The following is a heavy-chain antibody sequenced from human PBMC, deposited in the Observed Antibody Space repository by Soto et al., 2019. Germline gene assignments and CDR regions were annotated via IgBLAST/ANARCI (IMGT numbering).Heavy chain of an antibody. Sequence: EVQLVESGGGLVQPGGSLRLSCSVSGFTFNSAWMSWVRQAPGKGLEWVVNINQDGNEKFYVDSVMGRFTISIDNAKNSLFLQMNSLRVEDTAVYYCASTPVAARYFDYWGRGTLVTVSS. D-gene: IGHD6-6*01. CDR3: ASTPVAARYFDY. CDR1: GFTFNSAW. CDR2: INQDGNEK. V-gene: IGHV3-7*01. J-gene: IGHJ4*02.